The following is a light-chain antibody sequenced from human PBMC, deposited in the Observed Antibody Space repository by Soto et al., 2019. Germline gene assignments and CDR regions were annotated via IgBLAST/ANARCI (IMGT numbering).Light chain of an antibody. CDR1: QSISTW. CDR3: QQYYSSAPSWT. V-gene: IGKV1-5*01. CDR2: DAS. J-gene: IGKJ1*01. Sequence: DLQMTQSPSTLSAFVGDRLTITCRASQSISTWLAWYQQKPGKAPKLLIYDASSLKSGVPSRFSGSGSGTEFTLTISSLQTDDFATYYCQQYYSSAPSWTFGQGTKVELK.